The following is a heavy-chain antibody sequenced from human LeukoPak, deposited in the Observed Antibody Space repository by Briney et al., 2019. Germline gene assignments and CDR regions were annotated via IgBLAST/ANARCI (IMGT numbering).Heavy chain of an antibody. CDR1: GFTLTSYA. J-gene: IGHJ5*01. CDR3: TKDLRGWSNS. CDR2: ISGSDDST. V-gene: IGHV3-23*01. Sequence: GSLRLSCAASGFTLTSYAMSWVRQAPGKGLEWVSAISGSDDSTNYADSVKGRFTISRDNSKNTVYLQMNSLRADDTAVYYCTKDLRGWSNSWGQGTLVTVSS. D-gene: IGHD5/OR15-5a*01.